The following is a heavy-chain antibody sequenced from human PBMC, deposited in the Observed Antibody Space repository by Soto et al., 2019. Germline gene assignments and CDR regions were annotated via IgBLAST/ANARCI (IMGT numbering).Heavy chain of an antibody. CDR2: INPNSGGT. V-gene: IGHV1-2*04. Sequence: ASVKVSCKASGYTFTGYYMHWVRQAPGQGLEWMGWINPNSGGTNYAQKFQGWVTMTRDTSISTAYMELSRLRSDDTAVYYCARGDYYYYGMDVWGQGTTVTVSS. CDR1: GYTFTGYY. J-gene: IGHJ6*02. CDR3: ARGDYYYYGMDV.